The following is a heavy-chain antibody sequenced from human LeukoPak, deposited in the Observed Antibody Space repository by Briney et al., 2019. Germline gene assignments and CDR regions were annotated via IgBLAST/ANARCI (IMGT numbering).Heavy chain of an antibody. CDR3: ARFAVHRRLTVAGQFGLDY. V-gene: IGHV1-46*01. CDR2: INSSGGST. D-gene: IGHD6-19*01. CDR1: GYTFTSYY. Sequence: ASVKVSCKASGYTFTSYYMHWVRQAPGQGLEWMGIINSSGGSTNYAQKFQGRVTMTRDMSTSTVYMELSSPRSEDTAVYYCARFAVHRRLTVAGQFGLDYWGQGTLVTVSS. J-gene: IGHJ4*02.